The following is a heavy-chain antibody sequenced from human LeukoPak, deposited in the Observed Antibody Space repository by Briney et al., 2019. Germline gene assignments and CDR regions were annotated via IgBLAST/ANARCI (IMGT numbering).Heavy chain of an antibody. CDR2: IYHNGGS. J-gene: IGHJ4*02. CDR1: GGSISSPTFY. Sequence: PSETLSLTCTVSGGSISSPTFYWAWIRQPPGKRLEWIGSIYHNGGSYYKLSLKSRVTISVDTSKNQFSLEVNSVTAADTALYYCARCDPYPKSPPDFWGQGSLVTVSS. V-gene: IGHV4-39*01. D-gene: IGHD2-2*01. CDR3: ARCDPYPKSPPDF.